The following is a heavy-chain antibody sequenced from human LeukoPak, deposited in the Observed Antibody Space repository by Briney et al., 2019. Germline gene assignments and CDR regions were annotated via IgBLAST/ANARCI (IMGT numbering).Heavy chain of an antibody. Sequence: GGSLRLSCTVSGFTFSSYAMSWVRQAPGMGLEWVSSFSGSGGSTYYADSVKGRFTISRDNSKNTLSLQMNSLRAEDTAVYYCARDVDTAMAFDYWGQGTLVTVSS. J-gene: IGHJ4*02. CDR3: ARDVDTAMAFDY. D-gene: IGHD5-18*01. V-gene: IGHV3-23*01. CDR2: FSGSGGST. CDR1: GFTFSSYA.